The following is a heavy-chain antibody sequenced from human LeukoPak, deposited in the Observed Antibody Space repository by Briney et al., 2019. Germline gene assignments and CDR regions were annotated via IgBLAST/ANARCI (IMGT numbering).Heavy chain of an antibody. CDR3: ASAAAGTLWYYFDY. CDR2: INTNTGNL. J-gene: IGHJ4*02. V-gene: IGHV7-4-1*02. CDR1: GYTFTSYA. Sequence: ASVKVSCKASGYTFTSYAMNWVRQVPGQGLEWMGWINTNTGNLTYAQGFTGRFVFSLDTSVSTAYLQISSLKAEDTAVYYCASAAAGTLWYYFDYWGQGTLVTVSS. D-gene: IGHD6-13*01.